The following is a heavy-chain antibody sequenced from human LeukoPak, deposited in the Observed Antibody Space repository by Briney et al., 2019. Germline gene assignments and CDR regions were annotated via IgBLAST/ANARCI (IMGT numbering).Heavy chain of an antibody. Sequence: GGSLRLSCAASGFTFSNYWMSWVRQAPGKGLEWVAVISSDGTNKDYADSVKGRFSISRDNSKNTLYLQMNSLRAEDTAVYYCAKAGWLQWTQYYFDYWGQGTLVTVSS. CDR1: GFTFSNYW. CDR2: ISSDGTNK. CDR3: AKAGWLQWTQYYFDY. J-gene: IGHJ4*02. V-gene: IGHV3-30*18. D-gene: IGHD5-24*01.